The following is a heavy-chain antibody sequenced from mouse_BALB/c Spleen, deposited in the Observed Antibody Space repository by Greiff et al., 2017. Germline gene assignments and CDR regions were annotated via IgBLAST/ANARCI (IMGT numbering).Heavy chain of an antibody. D-gene: IGHD2-10*02. V-gene: IGHV1-18*01. CDR3: ARGAYGNYVVAY. J-gene: IGHJ3*01. CDR2: INPNNGGT. CDR1: GYTFTEYT. Sequence: EVKVVESGPELVKPGASVKISCKTSGYTFTEYTMHWVKQSHGKSLEWIGGINPNNGGTSYNQKFKGKATLTVDKSSSTAYMELRSLTSEDSAVYYCARGAYGNYVVAYWGQGTLVTVSA.